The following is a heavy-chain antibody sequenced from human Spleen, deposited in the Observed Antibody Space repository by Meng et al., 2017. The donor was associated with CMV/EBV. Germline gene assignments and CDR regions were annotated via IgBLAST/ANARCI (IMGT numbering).Heavy chain of an antibody. Sequence: GSLRLSCTVSGVSISHYYWSWIRQPPGKGLEWIGYIYYSGSTNYNPSLRSRVTIAMDTSRKQFSLTLRSATAVDTAVYYCAREGWGGNYDYFGMDVWGQGTTVTVSS. CDR2: IYYSGST. D-gene: IGHD1-26*01. J-gene: IGHJ6*02. CDR1: GVSISHYY. CDR3: AREGWGGNYDYFGMDV. V-gene: IGHV4-59*01.